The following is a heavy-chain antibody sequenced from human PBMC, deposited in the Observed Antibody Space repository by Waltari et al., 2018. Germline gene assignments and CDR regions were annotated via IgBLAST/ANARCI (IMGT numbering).Heavy chain of an antibody. Sequence: QVQLQESGPGLVKPSETLSLTCTVSGGSISSYYWSWIRQPAGRGLAWIGRIYPSGSTNYTPSLKVRVTMAVATSKNQFSLKLSSVTAADTAVYYCAREEAARGFDPWGQGTLVTVSS. CDR1: GGSISSYY. J-gene: IGHJ5*02. D-gene: IGHD6-13*01. V-gene: IGHV4-4*07. CDR2: IYPSGST. CDR3: AREEAARGFDP.